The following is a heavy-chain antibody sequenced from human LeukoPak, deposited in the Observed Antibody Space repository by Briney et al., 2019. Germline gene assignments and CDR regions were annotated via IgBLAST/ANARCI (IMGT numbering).Heavy chain of an antibody. D-gene: IGHD1-26*01. Sequence: SETLSLTCTVSGGSIRSYYWSWIRQPPGNGLEWIGYIYSSGITDYNPSLKSRVTISEDTSKNQFSLKLSSVTAADTAVYYCARHRGGRFSESYCDYWGQGTLVTVSS. CDR1: GGSIRSYY. CDR3: ARHRGGRFSESYCDY. J-gene: IGHJ4*02. CDR2: IYSSGIT. V-gene: IGHV4-59*08.